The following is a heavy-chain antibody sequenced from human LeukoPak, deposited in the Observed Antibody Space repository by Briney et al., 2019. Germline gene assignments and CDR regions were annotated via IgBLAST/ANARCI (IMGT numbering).Heavy chain of an antibody. CDR1: GGSISTYY. CDR3: ARHRHSHCYDY. Sequence: SETLSLTCTVSGGSISTYYWSWIRQPPGKGLEWIGSISYSWSTYYNPSLKSRVTISADTSKNQFSLKLTSVTAADTAVYYCARHRHSHCYDYWGQGILVTVSS. J-gene: IGHJ4*02. CDR2: ISYSWST. D-gene: IGHD5-18*01. V-gene: IGHV4-59*05.